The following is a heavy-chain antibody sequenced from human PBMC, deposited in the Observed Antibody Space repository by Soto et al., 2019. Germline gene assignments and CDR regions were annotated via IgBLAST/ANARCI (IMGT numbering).Heavy chain of an antibody. CDR1: GFTFSSYG. D-gene: IGHD1-7*01. V-gene: IGHV3-30*18. CDR2: ISYDGSNK. J-gene: IGHJ4*02. CDR3: AKGTLPPLAYFDY. Sequence: GGSLRLSCAASGFTFSSYGMHWVRQAPGKGMERVAVISYDGSNKYYADSGKGRFTISRDNSKNTLYLQMNSLRAEDTAVYYCAKGTLPPLAYFDYWGQGTLVTVSS.